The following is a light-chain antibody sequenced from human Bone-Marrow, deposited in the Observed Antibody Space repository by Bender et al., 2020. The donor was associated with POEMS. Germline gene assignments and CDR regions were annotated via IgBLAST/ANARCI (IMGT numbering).Light chain of an antibody. CDR1: SSNIGDNY. J-gene: IGLJ2*01. Sequence: QSVLTQPPSVSGAPGQMVTISCSGSSSNIGDNYVCWYQPLPGTAPKLLIYKNNQRPSGVPDRFSGPKSGTSASLAILGVRSEGEGDYYWATWDDGSRLFGGGTRLTVL. CDR3: ATWDDGSRL. CDR2: KNN. V-gene: IGLV1-47*01.